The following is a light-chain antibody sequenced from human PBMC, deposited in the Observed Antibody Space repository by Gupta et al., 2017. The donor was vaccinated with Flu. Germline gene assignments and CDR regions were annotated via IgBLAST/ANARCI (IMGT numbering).Light chain of an antibody. CDR2: DVN. CDR3: SSYKRGGTRL. Sequence: QSALTQPASVSGFPGHSITISCTGTSSDVGGYDFVSWYHQHPGEAPKLLIFDVNSRPSGISTRFSGSTSGNTASLTISGLQTDDDGDYCCSSYKRGGTRLFGSGTKVTVL. J-gene: IGLJ1*01. CDR1: SSDVGGYDF. V-gene: IGLV2-14*03.